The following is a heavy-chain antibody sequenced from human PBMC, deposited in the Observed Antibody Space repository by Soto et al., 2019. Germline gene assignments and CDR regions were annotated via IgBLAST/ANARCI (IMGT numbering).Heavy chain of an antibody. J-gene: IGHJ4*02. CDR1: GYTFSKYD. CDR2: ISPNSGRA. V-gene: IGHV1-18*04. Sequence: ASVKVSCKASGYTFSKYDVSWVRQAPVQGLEWLGLISPNSGRASYSEKFQGRVTMSTDTPTTTAYLELRSLRSDDTAVYYCVRQYFDFWTDYPDFDYWGQGTLVTVSS. D-gene: IGHD3-3*01. CDR3: VRQYFDFWTDYPDFDY.